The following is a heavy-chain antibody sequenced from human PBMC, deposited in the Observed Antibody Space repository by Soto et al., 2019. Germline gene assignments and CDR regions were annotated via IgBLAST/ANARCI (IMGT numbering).Heavy chain of an antibody. V-gene: IGHV4-31*03. CDR2: IYYSGST. CDR3: ARVERGGSGSDYGMDV. Sequence: PSEPLSLTCTVSDGSIRSGGYYWSWIRQHPGKGLEWIGYIYYSGSTYYNPSLKSRVTISVDTSKNQFSLKLSSVTAADTAVYYCARVERGGSGSDYGMDVWGQGTTVTVSS. CDR1: DGSIRSGGYY. J-gene: IGHJ6*02. D-gene: IGHD3-3*01.